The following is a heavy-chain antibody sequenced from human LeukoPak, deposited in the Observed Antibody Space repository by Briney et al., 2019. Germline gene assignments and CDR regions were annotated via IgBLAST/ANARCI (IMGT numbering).Heavy chain of an antibody. CDR2: IEHHGSEK. CDR3: ARGPFVVINAPDY. D-gene: IGHD2-21*01. CDR1: GFTLSSYW. V-gene: IGHV3-7*01. J-gene: IGHJ4*02. Sequence: GGSLSLSCAASGFTLSSYWMTWVRQAPGKGLEWVANIEHHGSEKYYVDSVKGRFTISRDNAKNSLYLQMNSLRAEDTAVYYCARGPFVVINAPDYWGQGTLVTVSS.